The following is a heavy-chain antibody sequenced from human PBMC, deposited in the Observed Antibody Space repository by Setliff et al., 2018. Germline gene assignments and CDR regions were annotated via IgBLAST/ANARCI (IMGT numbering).Heavy chain of an antibody. CDR3: ARWDRRSSWGFDY. Sequence: KASETLFLTCTVSGDSITSGSDSWNWIRQPAGKGLQWIGRVYPTGSTNYDPDLRSRVTMSVDTSKNQFSLMLTSVTAADTAMYYCARWDRRSSWGFDYWGQGTLVTVSS. J-gene: IGHJ4*02. D-gene: IGHD1-26*01. CDR2: VYPTGST. V-gene: IGHV4-61*02. CDR1: GDSITSGSDS.